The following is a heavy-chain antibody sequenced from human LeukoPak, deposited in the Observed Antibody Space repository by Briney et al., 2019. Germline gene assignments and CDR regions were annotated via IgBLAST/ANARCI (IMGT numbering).Heavy chain of an antibody. CDR1: GFTFSSYG. J-gene: IGHJ3*02. Sequence: GGSLRLSCAASGFTFSSYGMSWVRQAPGKGLEWVSSISSSGGNTYYADSVKGRFTISRDNSKNTLYLQMNSLRAEDTAVYYCAKDRLRGPGAFDIWGQGTMVTVSS. D-gene: IGHD5-12*01. CDR2: ISSSGGNT. CDR3: AKDRLRGPGAFDI. V-gene: IGHV3-23*01.